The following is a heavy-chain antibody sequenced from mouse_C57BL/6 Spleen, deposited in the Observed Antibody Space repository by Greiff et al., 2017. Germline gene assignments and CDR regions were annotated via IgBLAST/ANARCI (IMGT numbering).Heavy chain of an antibody. CDR2: ISGGSSTI. V-gene: IGHV5-17*01. D-gene: IGHD1-1*01. J-gene: IGHJ2*01. Sequence: EVQVVESGGGLVKPGGSLKLSCAASGFTFSDYGMHWVRQAPGKGLAWVAYISGGSSTIYYADPVNGRFTISRDNAKSTLFLQRTSLRSEDTAMYYCARQTYGSSYDFDDWGQGTTLTVSS. CDR3: ARQTYGSSYDFDD. CDR1: GFTFSDYG.